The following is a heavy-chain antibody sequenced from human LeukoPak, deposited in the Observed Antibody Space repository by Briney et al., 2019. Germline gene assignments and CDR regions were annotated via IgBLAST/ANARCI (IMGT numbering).Heavy chain of an antibody. V-gene: IGHV4-38-2*02. CDR1: GYSISSGYY. CDR2: INHSGST. Sequence: SETLSLTCTVSGYSISSGYYWSWIRQPPGKGLEWIGEINHSGSTNYNPSLKSRVTISVDTSKNQFSLKLSSVTAADTAVYYCARARDYGDYVDYWGQGTLVTVSS. J-gene: IGHJ4*02. CDR3: ARARDYGDYVDY. D-gene: IGHD4-17*01.